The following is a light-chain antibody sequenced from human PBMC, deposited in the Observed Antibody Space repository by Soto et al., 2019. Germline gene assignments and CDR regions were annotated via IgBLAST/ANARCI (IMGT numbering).Light chain of an antibody. CDR3: SSYTSSSTKV. J-gene: IGLJ1*01. CDR2: DVS. V-gene: IGLV2-14*01. CDR1: SSAVGGYNY. Sequence: QSALTQPASVSGSPGQSITISCTGTSSAVGGYNYVSWYQQHPGKAPKLMIYDVSNRPSGVSNRFSGSKSGNTASLTISGLQAEDEADYYCSSYTSSSTKVFGTGTKVTV.